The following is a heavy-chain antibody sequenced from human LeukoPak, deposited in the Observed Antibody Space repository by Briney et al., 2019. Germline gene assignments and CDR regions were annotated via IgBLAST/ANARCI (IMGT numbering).Heavy chain of an antibody. CDR3: ARLPYCGGDCYPNWFDT. Sequence: GESLKISCKGSGYSFTNYWIGWVRQMPGKGLELMGVIYPGDSGTRYSPSFQGQVTISADKSISSAYLQWSSLKASDIAMYYCARLPYCGGDCYPNWFDTWGQRTLVTVSS. CDR2: IYPGDSGT. V-gene: IGHV5-51*01. D-gene: IGHD2-21*02. J-gene: IGHJ5*01. CDR1: GYSFTNYW.